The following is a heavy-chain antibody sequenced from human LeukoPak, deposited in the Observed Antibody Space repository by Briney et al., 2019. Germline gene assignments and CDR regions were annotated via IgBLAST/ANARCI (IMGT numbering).Heavy chain of an antibody. D-gene: IGHD1-26*01. CDR2: ITPSGGST. J-gene: IGHJ5*02. CDR3: ARDNSVGDYAWWFDP. V-gene: IGHV1-46*01. CDR1: GYTFTNYY. Sequence: GASVKVSCKASGYTFTNYYMHWVRQAPGQGLEWLGLITPSGGSTWYAQKFQGRVTMTRDMSTSTDYMELSSLRSEDTAVYYCARDNSVGDYAWWFDPWGQRTLVTVSS.